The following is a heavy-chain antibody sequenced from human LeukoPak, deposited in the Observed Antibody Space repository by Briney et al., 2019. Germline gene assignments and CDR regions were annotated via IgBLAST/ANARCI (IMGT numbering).Heavy chain of an antibody. CDR1: GGSFSGYY. D-gene: IGHD2/OR15-2a*01. CDR2: INHSGST. V-gene: IGHV4-34*01. Sequence: SETLSLTCAVYGGSFSGYYWSWIRQPPGKGLEWIGEINHSGSTNYNPSLKGRVTISVDTSKNQFSLKLSSVTAADTAVYYCARDGYSTSYYYYYMDVWGKGTTVTVSS. CDR3: ARDGYSTSYYYYYMDV. J-gene: IGHJ6*03.